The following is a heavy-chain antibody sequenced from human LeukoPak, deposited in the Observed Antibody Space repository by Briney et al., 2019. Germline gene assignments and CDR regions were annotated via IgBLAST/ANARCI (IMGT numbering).Heavy chain of an antibody. V-gene: IGHV3-66*02. CDR1: GFTFSSNY. D-gene: IGHD3-22*01. CDR2: IYSGGST. CDR3: ARAQRYYYDSSGYYPDY. J-gene: IGHJ4*02. Sequence: GGSLRLSCAASGFTFSSNYMSWVRQAPGKGLEWVSVIYSGGSTYYSDSVKGRFTISRDNSKNTLYLQMNSLRAEDTAVYYCARAQRYYYDSSGYYPDYWGQGPLVTVSS.